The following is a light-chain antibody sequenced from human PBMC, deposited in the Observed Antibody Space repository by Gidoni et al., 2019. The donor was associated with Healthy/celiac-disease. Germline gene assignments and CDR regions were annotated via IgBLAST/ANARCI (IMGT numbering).Light chain of an antibody. CDR1: QSVSSN. V-gene: IGKV3-15*01. CDR2: GAS. CDR3: QQYDT. J-gene: IGKJ4*01. Sequence: EIVMTQSPATLSVSPGERATLSCRASQSVSSNLAWYQQNPGQAPRLLIYGASTRATGIPARFSGIGSGTEFTLTISRLQSEDFAVYYWQQYDTFGGGTKVEIK.